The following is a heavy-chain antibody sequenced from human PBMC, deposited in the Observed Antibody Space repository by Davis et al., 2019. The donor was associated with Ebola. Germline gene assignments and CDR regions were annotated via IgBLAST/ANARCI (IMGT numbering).Heavy chain of an antibody. Sequence: GESLKISCAASGFTFSTYSMNWVRQAPGKGLEWVSYISSSSRTIYYGDSVKGRFTISRDNAKKSLYLQMNSLRDEDTAIYYCVREVKSIPGGTLRWGPKKYNDHFYMDDWGKGTTV. CDR1: GFTFSTYS. D-gene: IGHD1-1*01. V-gene: IGHV3-48*02. CDR2: ISSSSRTI. J-gene: IGHJ6*03. CDR3: VREVKSIPGGTLRWGPKKYNDHFYMDD.